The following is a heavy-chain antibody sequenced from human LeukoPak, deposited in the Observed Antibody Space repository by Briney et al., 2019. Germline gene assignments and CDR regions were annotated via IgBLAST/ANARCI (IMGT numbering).Heavy chain of an antibody. CDR3: ASQKSGDPLFDH. D-gene: IGHD2-21*02. CDR1: GLIFDDNA. J-gene: IGHJ4*02. V-gene: IGHV3-43D*04. CDR2: ISWDGDST. Sequence: GGSLRLSCAASGLIFDDNAMNWVRQAPGKGLEWVSLISWDGDSTYYADSVKGRFTISRDNGKKSLYLQMNSLRAEDSALYYCASQKSGDPLFDHWGQGTLVTVSS.